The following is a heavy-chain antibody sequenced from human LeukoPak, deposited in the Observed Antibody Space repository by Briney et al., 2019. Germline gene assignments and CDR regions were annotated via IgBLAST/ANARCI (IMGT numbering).Heavy chain of an antibody. Sequence: SETLSLTCTVSGGSISSYYWSWIRQPPGKGLEWIGYIYYSGSTNYNPSLKSRVTISVDTSKNQFSLKLSSVTAADTAVYYCARGYYYGSGSYLGYWGQGTLVTVSS. CDR2: IYYSGST. V-gene: IGHV4-59*01. D-gene: IGHD3-10*01. CDR3: ARGYYYGSGSYLGY. J-gene: IGHJ4*02. CDR1: GGSISSYY.